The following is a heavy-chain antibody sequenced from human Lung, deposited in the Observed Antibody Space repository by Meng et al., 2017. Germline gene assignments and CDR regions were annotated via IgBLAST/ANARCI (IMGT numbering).Heavy chain of an antibody. Sequence: QVPLLQWGAGLLKPSETLSLTCVVSGGSFSDYYWSWIRQPPGKGLEWIGEINHSGSTNYNPSLESRATISVDTSQNNLSLKLSSVTAADSAVYYCARGPTTMAHDFDYWGQGTLVTVSS. CDR2: INHSGST. CDR1: GGSFSDYY. D-gene: IGHD4-11*01. V-gene: IGHV4-34*01. J-gene: IGHJ4*02. CDR3: ARGPTTMAHDFDY.